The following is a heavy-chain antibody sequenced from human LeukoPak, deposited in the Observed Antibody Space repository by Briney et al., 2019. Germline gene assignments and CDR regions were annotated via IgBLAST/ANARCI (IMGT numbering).Heavy chain of an antibody. Sequence: PGGSLRPSCAASGFTFSSYWMSWVRQAPGKGLEWVANIKQDGSEKYYVDSVKGRFTISRDNAKNSLYLQMNSLRAEDTAVYYCARGGYDSSGYYRPYYFDYWGQGTLVTVSS. V-gene: IGHV3-7*01. J-gene: IGHJ4*02. CDR1: GFTFSSYW. D-gene: IGHD3-22*01. CDR2: IKQDGSEK. CDR3: ARGGYDSSGYYRPYYFDY.